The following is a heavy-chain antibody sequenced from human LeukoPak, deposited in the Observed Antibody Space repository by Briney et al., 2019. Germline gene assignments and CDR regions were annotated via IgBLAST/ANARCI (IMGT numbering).Heavy chain of an antibody. D-gene: IGHD7-27*01. CDR3: ARRTGGTKDY. CDR2: ISYNGAST. CDR1: GFTFGDGV. V-gene: IGHV3-23*01. J-gene: IGHJ4*02. Sequence: GVSLRLSCVASGFTFGDGVMSWVRQAPGKGLEWVSAISYNGASTDYADSVKGRFAISRDNSKNTLYLQMNSLRAEDTAVYYCARRTGGTKDYWGQGTQVTVSS.